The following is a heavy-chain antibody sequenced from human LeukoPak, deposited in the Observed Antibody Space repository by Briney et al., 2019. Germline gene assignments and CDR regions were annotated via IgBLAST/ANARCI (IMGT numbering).Heavy chain of an antibody. Sequence: GGSPRLSCAASGFTFSSYAMHWVRQAPGKGLEWVAVISYDGSNKYYADSVKGRFTISRDNSKNTLYLQMNSLRAEDTAVYYCARSPNAGWLNWFDPWGQGTLVTVSS. CDR1: GFTFSSYA. CDR3: ARSPNAGWLNWFDP. V-gene: IGHV3-30-3*01. CDR2: ISYDGSNK. D-gene: IGHD6-19*01. J-gene: IGHJ5*02.